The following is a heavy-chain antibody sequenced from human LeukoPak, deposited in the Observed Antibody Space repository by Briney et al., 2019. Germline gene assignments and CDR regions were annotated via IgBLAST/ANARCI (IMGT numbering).Heavy chain of an antibody. CDR3: ARLRELATLHDAFDI. J-gene: IGHJ3*02. CDR1: GGSISSYY. Sequence: SETLSLTCTVSGGSISSYYWNWIRQPPGKGLEWIGYTYYSGSTNYNPSLKSRVTISVDTSKNQFSLKLSSVTAADTAVYYCARLRELATLHDAFDIWGQGTMVTVSS. D-gene: IGHD5-24*01. V-gene: IGHV4-59*08. CDR2: TYYSGST.